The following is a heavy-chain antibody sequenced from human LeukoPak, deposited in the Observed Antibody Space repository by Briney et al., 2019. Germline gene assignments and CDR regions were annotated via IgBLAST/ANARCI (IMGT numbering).Heavy chain of an antibody. CDR2: IYSGGST. CDR1: GFTFSTYS. Sequence: GESLRLSCTASGFTFSTYSFNWVRQAPGKGLEWVSVIYSGGSTYYADSVKGRFTISRDNSKNTLYLQMNSLRAEDTAVYYCASGYCSGGSCYSVYFQHWGQGTLVTVSS. D-gene: IGHD2-15*01. CDR3: ASGYCSGGSCYSVYFQH. V-gene: IGHV3-53*01. J-gene: IGHJ1*01.